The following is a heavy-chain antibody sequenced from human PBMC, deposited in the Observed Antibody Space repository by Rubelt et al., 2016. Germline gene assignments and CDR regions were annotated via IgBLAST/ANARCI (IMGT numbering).Heavy chain of an antibody. J-gene: IGHJ4*02. V-gene: IGHV3-23*01. CDR3: AKDITGDYGFLSPSDG. Sequence: GKGLEWVSAISGGGASTYYADSVKGRFTISRDNAKNSLYLQMNSLRAEDTALYYCAKDITGDYGFLSPSDGWGQGTLVTVSS. CDR2: ISGGGAST. D-gene: IGHD4-17*01.